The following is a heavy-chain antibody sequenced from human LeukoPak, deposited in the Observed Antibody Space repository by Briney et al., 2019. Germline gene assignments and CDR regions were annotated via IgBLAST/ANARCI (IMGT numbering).Heavy chain of an antibody. V-gene: IGHV3-30*04. CDR1: GFTFSSYA. CDR2: ISYDGSNK. D-gene: IGHD3-3*01. J-gene: IGHJ4*02. CDR3: ARGSEPIFGVWVDY. Sequence: GRSLRLSCAASGFTFSSYAMHWVRQAPGKGLEWVAVISYDGSNKYYADSVKGRFTISRDNSKNTLYLQMNSLRAEDTAVYYCARGSEPIFGVWVDYWGQGTLVTVSS.